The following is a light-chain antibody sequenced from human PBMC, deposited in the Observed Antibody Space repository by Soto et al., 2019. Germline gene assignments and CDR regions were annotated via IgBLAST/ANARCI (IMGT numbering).Light chain of an antibody. CDR1: QSVSSG. J-gene: IGKJ4*02. V-gene: IGKV3-15*01. CDR3: QQRSDWPGT. CDR2: SAS. Sequence: EIVMTHSPATLSVSPGERVTLSCRASQSVSSGLAWYQQEPGQAPRLLIYSASTRATGVPARFSGGGSGTEFTLTISRLEAEDFAAYYCQQRSDWPGTFGEGTKVDIK.